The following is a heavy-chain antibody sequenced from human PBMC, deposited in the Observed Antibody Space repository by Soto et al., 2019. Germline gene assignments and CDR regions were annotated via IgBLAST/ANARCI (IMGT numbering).Heavy chain of an antibody. D-gene: IGHD5-12*01. CDR3: ARASCGRGHSCYDYDY. V-gene: IGHV1-8*01. CDR2: INVHSGNT. J-gene: IGHJ4*02. CDR1: GYTLTSYD. Sequence: QVQLVQSEAEVKKPGASVKVSCKASGYTLTSYDINWVRQATGQGLEWMGWINVHSGNTGYAQKFQCRVTMTRKPSISTAYMPLSRLTSDDTALYYCARASCGRGHSCYDYDYCGQGTLVTFSS.